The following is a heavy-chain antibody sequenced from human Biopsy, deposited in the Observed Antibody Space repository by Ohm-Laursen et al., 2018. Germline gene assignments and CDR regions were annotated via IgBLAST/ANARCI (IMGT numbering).Heavy chain of an antibody. CDR2: MNPNSANT. Sequence: ASVKASCKVSGYTSTDYAINWVRQAPEQGLEWVGWMNPNSANTGYAQKFQGRITMTRNTSISTAYMELSSLTSEDTAVYYCARMGRNLEWNHYYYYGMDVWGQGTTVTVS. CDR3: ARMGRNLEWNHYYYYGMDV. J-gene: IGHJ6*02. D-gene: IGHD3-3*01. CDR1: GYTSTDYA. V-gene: IGHV1-8*01.